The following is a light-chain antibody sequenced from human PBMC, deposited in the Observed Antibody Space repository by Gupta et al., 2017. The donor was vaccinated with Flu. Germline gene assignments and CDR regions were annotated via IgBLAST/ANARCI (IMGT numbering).Light chain of an antibody. J-gene: IGLJ3*02. CDR1: SSDVGNYDF. CDR3: SSYAGNYKLV. Sequence: QSALTQPRSVAGSPGQSVTVSCTGTSSDVGNYDFVPWYQQHPGKAPKLLIYEVTKRPSGVPDRFSGSKAGNTASLSISGLQADDEAEYYCSSYAGNYKLVFGGGTKLTVL. CDR2: EVT. V-gene: IGLV2-11*01.